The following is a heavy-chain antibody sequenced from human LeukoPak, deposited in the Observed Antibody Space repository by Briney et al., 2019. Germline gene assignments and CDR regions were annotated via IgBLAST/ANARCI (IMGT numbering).Heavy chain of an antibody. CDR1: GGSFSGYY. V-gene: IGHV4-34*01. Sequence: SETLSLTCAVYGGSFSGYYWSWIRQPPGKGLEWIGEINHSGSTNYNPSLKSRVTISVDTSKNQFSLKLSSVTAADTAVYYCAREINAFDIWGQGTMVTVSS. CDR2: INHSGST. CDR3: AREINAFDI. J-gene: IGHJ3*02.